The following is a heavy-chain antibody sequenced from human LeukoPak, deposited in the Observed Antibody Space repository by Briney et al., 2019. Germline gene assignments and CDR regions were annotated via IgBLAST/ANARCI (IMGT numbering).Heavy chain of an antibody. Sequence: GGSLRLSCAASGFTVSDNYMSWVRQAPGKGLEWVSVMYSGGDTYYANSVKGRFTFSRDISKNTLYLQMSDLRTEDTAMYYCARDAPQVPAAGVLASWGQGTLVIVSS. D-gene: IGHD6-13*01. J-gene: IGHJ5*02. V-gene: IGHV3-53*01. CDR3: ARDAPQVPAAGVLAS. CDR2: MYSGGDT. CDR1: GFTVSDNY.